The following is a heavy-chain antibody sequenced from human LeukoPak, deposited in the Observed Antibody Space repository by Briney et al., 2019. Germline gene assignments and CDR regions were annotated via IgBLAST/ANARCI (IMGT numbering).Heavy chain of an antibody. CDR1: GFTFSTYI. CDR2: ISRDSSKK. V-gene: IGHV3-48*04. CDR3: AKIKSDRIGWYEFDG. D-gene: IGHD6-19*01. J-gene: IGHJ4*02. Sequence: GGSLRLSCAASGFTFSTYIMSWVRQAPGKGLEWVAYISRDSSKKFYADSVKGRFTTSRDNAKNSVYLQMNSLRTEDTAVYYCAKIKSDRIGWYEFDGWGQGTLVTVSS.